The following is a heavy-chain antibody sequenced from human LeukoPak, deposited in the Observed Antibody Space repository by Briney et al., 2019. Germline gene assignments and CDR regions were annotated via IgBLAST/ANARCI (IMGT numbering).Heavy chain of an antibody. CDR3: ASSEYYYDSSGSQI. J-gene: IGHJ3*02. CDR2: INHSGST. CDR1: GGSFSGYY. D-gene: IGHD3-22*01. Sequence: SETLSLTCAVYGGSFSGYYWSWIRQPPGKGLEWIGEINHSGSTNYNPSLKSRVTISVDTSKNHFSLKLSSVTAADTALYYCASSEYYYDSSGSQIWGQGTMVTVSS. V-gene: IGHV4-34*01.